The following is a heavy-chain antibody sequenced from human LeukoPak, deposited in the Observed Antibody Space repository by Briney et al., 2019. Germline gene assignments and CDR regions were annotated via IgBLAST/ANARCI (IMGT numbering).Heavy chain of an antibody. CDR3: AREVPYYYDSSGYSHAFDI. CDR1: GGSFSGYY. D-gene: IGHD3-22*01. CDR2: INHSGST. Sequence: SETLSLTCAVYGGSFSGYYWSWIRQPPGKGLEWIGEINHSGSTNYNPSLKSRVTISVDTSKNQFFLKLSSVTAADTAVYYCAREVPYYYDSSGYSHAFDIWGQGTMVTVSS. V-gene: IGHV4-34*01. J-gene: IGHJ3*02.